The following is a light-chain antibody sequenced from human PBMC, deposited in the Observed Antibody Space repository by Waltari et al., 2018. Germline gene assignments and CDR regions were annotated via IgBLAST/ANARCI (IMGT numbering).Light chain of an antibody. CDR2: NVS. CDR1: SSDLGNYNY. V-gene: IGLV2-14*03. J-gene: IGLJ3*02. Sequence: QSALTQPASVSGSPGQSITIPCNGTSSDLGNYNYVSWYQQYPGKAPKLMIDNVSDRPSGISNRFSGSKSGNTASLTISGLQAEDEADYYCSSYTTSSTWVFGGGTKLTVL. CDR3: SSYTTSSTWV.